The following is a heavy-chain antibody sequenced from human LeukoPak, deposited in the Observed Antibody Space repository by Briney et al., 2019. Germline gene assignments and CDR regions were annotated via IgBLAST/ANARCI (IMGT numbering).Heavy chain of an antibody. CDR1: GYTFTGYY. D-gene: IGHD6-13*01. J-gene: IGHJ3*02. CDR3: AVGYSSSWYDAFDI. V-gene: IGHV1-2*06. Sequence: ASVKVSCKASGYTFTGYYMHWVRRAPGQGLEWMGRINPNSGGTNYAQKFQGRVTMTRDTSISTAYMELSRLRSDDTAVYYCAVGYSSSWYDAFDIWGQGTMVTVSS. CDR2: INPNSGGT.